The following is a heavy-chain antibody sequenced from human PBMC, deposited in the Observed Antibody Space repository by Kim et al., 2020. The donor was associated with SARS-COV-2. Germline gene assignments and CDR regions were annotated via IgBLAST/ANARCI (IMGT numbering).Heavy chain of an antibody. D-gene: IGHD3-16*01. V-gene: IGHV1-18*01. J-gene: IGHJ3*01. CDR1: GFAFSNYD. CDR3: SRAVVKFAGVTVLFTF. Sequence: ASVKVSCKASGFAFSNYDFHWVRHAPGQGLEWMGWINGYNGNANYAQSFRDRVTLTTDSSTNTVYMEVRSLRSADTAVDFCSRAVVKFAGVTVLFTF. CDR2: INGYNGNA.